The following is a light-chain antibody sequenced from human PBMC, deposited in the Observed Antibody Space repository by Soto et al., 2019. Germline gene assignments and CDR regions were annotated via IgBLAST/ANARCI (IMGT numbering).Light chain of an antibody. CDR3: QQYNKWPPYT. CDR1: QSVSSN. V-gene: IGKV3-15*01. Sequence: EIVMTQSPATLSVSPGERATLSCRASQSVSSNLAWYQQKPGQAPRLLIYGASTRATGIPARFSGSGSGTECTLTTSGLQSEDFSVYYCQQYNKWPPYTFGQGTKLEIK. CDR2: GAS. J-gene: IGKJ2*01.